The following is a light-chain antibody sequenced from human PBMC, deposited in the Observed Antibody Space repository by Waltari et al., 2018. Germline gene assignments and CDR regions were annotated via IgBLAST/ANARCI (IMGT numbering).Light chain of an antibody. CDR1: QGISNY. CDR3: QEYNSGPLT. Sequence: DIQMTQSPSSLSTSVGDRVTITCRASQGISNYLAWYQQKSGKGPNLLIYAASTLQSVVPSRFSGRGSGTDFTLTISSLQPEDVATYYCQEYNSGPLTFGGGTKVEIK. V-gene: IGKV1-27*01. J-gene: IGKJ4*01. CDR2: AAS.